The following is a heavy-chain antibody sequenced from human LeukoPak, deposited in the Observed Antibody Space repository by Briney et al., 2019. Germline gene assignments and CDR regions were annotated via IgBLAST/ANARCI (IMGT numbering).Heavy chain of an antibody. V-gene: IGHV3-23*01. CDR3: VSQSYSGSDKYYFDY. D-gene: IGHD1-26*01. J-gene: IGHJ4*02. Sequence: GGPLRLSCATSGFIFSTYAMSWVRQAPGRGLEWVSIITGGGERTYYADSVKGRFTVSRDNSKNTLYLQMTSLRAEDTAVYYCVSQSYSGSDKYYFDYWGQGTLVAVSS. CDR1: GFIFSTYA. CDR2: ITGGGERT.